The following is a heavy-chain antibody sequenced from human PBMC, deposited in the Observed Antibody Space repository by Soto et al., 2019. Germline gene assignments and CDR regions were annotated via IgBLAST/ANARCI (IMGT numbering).Heavy chain of an antibody. CDR1: GYTFTSYG. J-gene: IGHJ6*02. CDR2: ISAYNGNT. CDR3: ARDLSPTTNYYYYYGMDA. V-gene: IGHV1-18*04. Sequence: ASVKVSCKASGYTFTSYGISWVRQAPGQGLEWMGWISAYNGNTNYAQKLQGRVTTTTDTSTSTAYMELRSLRSDDTAVYYCARDLSPTTNYYYYYGMDAWGQGTTVTVSS.